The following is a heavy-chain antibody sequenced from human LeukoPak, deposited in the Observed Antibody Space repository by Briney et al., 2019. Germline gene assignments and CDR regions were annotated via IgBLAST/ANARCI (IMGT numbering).Heavy chain of an antibody. V-gene: IGHV4-38-2*02. Sequence: SETLSLTCTVSGYSVSGGYYWGWIRQPPGKGLEWIGRSYYSGRTYNNPSLKSRVTISVDTSKNQFSLKLSSVTAVDTAVYYCARGRSRYYGSGSYYMDVWGKGTTVTVSS. CDR2: SYYSGRT. CDR1: GYSVSGGYY. CDR3: ARGRSRYYGSGSYYMDV. D-gene: IGHD3-10*01. J-gene: IGHJ6*03.